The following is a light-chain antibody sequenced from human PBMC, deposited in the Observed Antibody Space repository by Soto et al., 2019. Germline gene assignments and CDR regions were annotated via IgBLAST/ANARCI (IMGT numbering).Light chain of an antibody. CDR3: QQYNKWIT. CDR2: AAS. J-gene: IGKJ5*01. Sequence: EIVMTQSPATMSVSPGERAILSCRASQSISINLAWYQQKPGQAPRLLIYAASNRAAGVPARFSGSWSGTEFTLTISSLQSEDFAVYYCQQYNKWITFGQVTRLEIK. CDR1: QSISIN. V-gene: IGKV3-15*01.